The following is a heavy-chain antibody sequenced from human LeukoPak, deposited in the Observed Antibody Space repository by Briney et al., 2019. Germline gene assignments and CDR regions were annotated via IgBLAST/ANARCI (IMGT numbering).Heavy chain of an antibody. CDR3: AKLTGYYDSSGPRDY. J-gene: IGHJ4*02. CDR2: ISGSGGST. V-gene: IGHV3-23*01. D-gene: IGHD3-22*01. Sequence: GGSLRLSCAASGFTFSSYWMSWVRQAPGKGLEWVSAISGSGGSTYYADSVKGRFTISRDNSKNTLYLQMNSLRAEDTAVYYCAKLTGYYDSSGPRDYWGQGTLVTVSS. CDR1: GFTFSSYW.